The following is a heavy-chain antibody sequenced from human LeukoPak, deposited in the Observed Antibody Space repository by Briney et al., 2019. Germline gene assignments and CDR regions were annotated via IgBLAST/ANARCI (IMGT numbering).Heavy chain of an antibody. CDR2: IYSSGST. D-gene: IGHD4-17*01. V-gene: IGHV4-39*01. CDR1: GGSISSTNFY. Sequence: KPSETLSLTCTVSGGSISSTNFYWGWIRQPPGKGLEWIGSIYSSGSTFYNPSLKSRITISVDTSKNQFSLKLSSVTAADTAVYYCARHGRRATVTMPNWLDPWGQGTLVTVSS. CDR3: ARHGRRATVTMPNWLDP. J-gene: IGHJ5*02.